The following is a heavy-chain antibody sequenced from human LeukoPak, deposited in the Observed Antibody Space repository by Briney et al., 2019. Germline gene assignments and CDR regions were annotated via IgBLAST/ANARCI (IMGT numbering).Heavy chain of an antibody. D-gene: IGHD6-13*01. CDR1: GYTFTGYY. V-gene: IGHV1-2*04. CDR2: INPNSGGT. CDR3: ARVGGVAAAGKAFDI. Sequence: GASVKVSCKASGYTFTGYYMHWVRQAPGQGLEWMGSINPNSGGTNYAQKFQGWVTMTRDTSISTAYMELSRLRSDDTAVYYCARVGGVAAAGKAFDIWGQGTMVTVSS. J-gene: IGHJ3*02.